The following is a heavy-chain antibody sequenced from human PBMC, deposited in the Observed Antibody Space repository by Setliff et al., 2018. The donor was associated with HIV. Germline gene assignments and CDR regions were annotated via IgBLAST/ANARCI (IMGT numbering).Heavy chain of an antibody. CDR3: AKKTAAYTSGSWLHD. V-gene: IGHV3-23*01. CDR2: ISGSGGDT. CDR1: GFTFSSYA. Sequence: PGESLKISCASSGFTFSSYAMTWVRQAPGKGLECVEVISGSGGDTYYADSVKGRFVISREKSKSTLYLQMNSLSAEDTTVYYCAKKTAAYTSGSWLHDWGQGTPVTVSS. D-gene: IGHD1-1*01. J-gene: IGHJ4*02.